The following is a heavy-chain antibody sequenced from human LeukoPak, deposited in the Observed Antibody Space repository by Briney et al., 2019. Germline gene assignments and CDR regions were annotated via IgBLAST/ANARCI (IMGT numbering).Heavy chain of an antibody. CDR1: GGSISSYY. J-gene: IGHJ3*02. CDR2: IYYSGST. Sequence: SETLSLTCTVSGGSISSYYWSWIRQPPGKGLEWIGYIYYSGSTNYNPSLKSRVTISVDTSKNRFSLKLSSVTAADTAVYYCARDVTRGWAFDIWGQGTRVTVTS. V-gene: IGHV4-59*01. D-gene: IGHD2-15*01. CDR3: ARDVTRGWAFDI.